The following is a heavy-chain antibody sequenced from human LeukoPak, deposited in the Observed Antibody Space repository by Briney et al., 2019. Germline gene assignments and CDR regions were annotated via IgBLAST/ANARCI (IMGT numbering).Heavy chain of an antibody. D-gene: IGHD5-18*01. CDR2: IYCSGST. Sequence: SETLSLTCTVSGGSISSYYWSRIRQPPGKGLEWIGYIYCSGSTNYNPSLKSRVTISVDTSKNQFSLKLSSVTAADTAVYYCARHIRGYSYGTPFDYWGQGTLVTVSS. V-gene: IGHV4-59*08. CDR3: ARHIRGYSYGTPFDY. J-gene: IGHJ4*02. CDR1: GGSISSYY.